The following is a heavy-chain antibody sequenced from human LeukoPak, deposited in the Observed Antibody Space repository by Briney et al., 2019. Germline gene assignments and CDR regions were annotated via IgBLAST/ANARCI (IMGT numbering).Heavy chain of an antibody. CDR3: ARDLVSGAYTFDI. J-gene: IGHJ3*02. D-gene: IGHD3-16*01. CDR1: GFTFSSYA. CDR2: ISGSGTTT. Sequence: GGSLRLSCSASGFTFSSYAMHWVRQAPGKGLEWVSFISGSGTTTYYADSVKGRFTISRDYSKNSLYLQMNCLRAEDTAVYYCARDLVSGAYTFDIWGQGTMVTVSS. V-gene: IGHV3-48*03.